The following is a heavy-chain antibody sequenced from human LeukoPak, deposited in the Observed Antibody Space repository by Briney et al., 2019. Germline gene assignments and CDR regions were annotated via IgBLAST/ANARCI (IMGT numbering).Heavy chain of an antibody. J-gene: IGHJ4*02. V-gene: IGHV1-8*01. D-gene: IGHD2-15*01. Sequence: ASVHLSSEASGYTLTIYDMNWVRQAPAQGRVGMGWMTPTSWNTGYAQKFQGRVSMSTNNSITTAYMGLSRLRSEDTAVFYCARGAPRRACSGGTCRFFDLWGQGTLVTVS. CDR1: GYTLTIYD. CDR3: ARGAPRRACSGGTCRFFDL. CDR2: MTPTSWNT.